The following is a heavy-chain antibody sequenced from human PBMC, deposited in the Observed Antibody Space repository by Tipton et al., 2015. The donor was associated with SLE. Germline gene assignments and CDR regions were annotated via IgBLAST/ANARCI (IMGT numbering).Heavy chain of an antibody. Sequence: TLSLTCKVSGGSISRYYWSRIRQPPGKGLDYIESIYYSGSTNSHPSLESRVSMSEDSSKNQFSLKMSSVTAADTAVYYCARDTDYGGNYFDYWGQGTLVTVSS. CDR1: GGSISRYY. J-gene: IGHJ4*02. CDR3: ARDTDYGGNYFDY. D-gene: IGHD4-23*01. CDR2: IYYSGST. V-gene: IGHV4-59*12.